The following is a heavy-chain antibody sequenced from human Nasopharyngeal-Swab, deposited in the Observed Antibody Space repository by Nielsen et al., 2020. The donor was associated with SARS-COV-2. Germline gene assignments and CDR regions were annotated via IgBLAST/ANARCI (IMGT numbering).Heavy chain of an antibody. Sequence: GGSLRLSCAASGFIFTSYSMNWVRQAPGKGLEWVSSISSSSSYIYYADSVKGRFTISRDNAKNSLYLQMNSLRAEDTAVYYCARGAGTSFGVVSYFDYWGQGTLVTVSS. CDR3: ARGAGTSFGVVSYFDY. CDR1: GFIFTSYS. V-gene: IGHV3-21*01. J-gene: IGHJ4*02. D-gene: IGHD6-13*01. CDR2: ISSSSSYI.